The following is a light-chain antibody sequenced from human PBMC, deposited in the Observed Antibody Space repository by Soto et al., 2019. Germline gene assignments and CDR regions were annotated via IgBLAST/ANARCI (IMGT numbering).Light chain of an antibody. CDR2: DAS. J-gene: IGKJ2*02. Sequence: DIQMTQSPSTLSASVGDRVTITCRASQSISSWLAWYQQKPGKAPKLLIYDASSLESGVPSRFSGSGSGPEFTLTISSLQPDDFATYYCQQYNSYLWTFGQGTKLEIK. CDR1: QSISSW. CDR3: QQYNSYLWT. V-gene: IGKV1-5*01.